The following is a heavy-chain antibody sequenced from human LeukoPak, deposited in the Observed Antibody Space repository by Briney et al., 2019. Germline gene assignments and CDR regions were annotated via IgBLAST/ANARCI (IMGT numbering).Heavy chain of an antibody. CDR1: GGTFSSYA. J-gene: IGHJ6*03. D-gene: IGHD6-6*01. CDR2: IIPIFGTA. CDR3: ARVWSFSSSDYYYYMDV. V-gene: IGHV1-69*05. Sequence: ASVKVSCKASGGTFSSYAISWVRQAPGQGLEWMGGIIPIFGTANYAQKFQGRVTITTDESTSTAYMELSSLRSEDTAVYYCARVWSFSSSDYYYYMDVWGKGTTVTVSS.